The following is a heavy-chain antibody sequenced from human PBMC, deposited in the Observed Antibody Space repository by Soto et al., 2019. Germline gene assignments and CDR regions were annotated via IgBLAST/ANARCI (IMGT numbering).Heavy chain of an antibody. Sequence: PGGSLRLSCAASGFTFSTYPMSWVRQAPGKGPEWVSGISGSGISTYYTDSVKGRFTISRDNSKNTVFLQMNSLRDEDTAVYYCVKPPVITASYYYYDMDVWGQGTTVTVSS. CDR3: VKPPVITASYYYYDMDV. CDR1: GFTFSTYP. CDR2: ISGSGIST. J-gene: IGHJ6*02. D-gene: IGHD4-4*01. V-gene: IGHV3-23*01.